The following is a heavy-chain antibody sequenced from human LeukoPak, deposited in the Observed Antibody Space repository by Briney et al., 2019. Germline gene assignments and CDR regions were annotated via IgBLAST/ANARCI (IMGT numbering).Heavy chain of an antibody. D-gene: IGHD3-22*01. CDR1: GDSVSGYY. V-gene: IGHV4-4*09. Sequence: PSETLSLTCTVSGDSVSGYYGSWIRQPPGKGLEWIGYFYTSANTNYNPPLKSRVTMSVDTSKNQFSLKLSSVTAADTAVYYCARGLRDEERHYGYYYMDVWGKGTTVTVSS. J-gene: IGHJ6*03. CDR2: FYTSANT. CDR3: ARGLRDEERHYGYYYMDV.